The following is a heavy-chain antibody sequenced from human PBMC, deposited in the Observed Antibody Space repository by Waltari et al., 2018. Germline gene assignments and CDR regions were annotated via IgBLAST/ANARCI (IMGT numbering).Heavy chain of an antibody. V-gene: IGHV3-21*01. J-gene: IGHJ5*02. CDR1: GFTFSSYS. CDR3: AREGSLGWFDP. Sequence: EVQLVESGGGLVKPGGSLRLSCAASGFTFSSYSMNWVRQAPGKGLEWVSSISSNSYIYYADSVKGRFTISRDNAKNSLYLQMNSLRAEDTAVYYCAREGSLGWFDPWGQGTLVTVSS. D-gene: IGHD1-26*01. CDR2: ISSNSYI.